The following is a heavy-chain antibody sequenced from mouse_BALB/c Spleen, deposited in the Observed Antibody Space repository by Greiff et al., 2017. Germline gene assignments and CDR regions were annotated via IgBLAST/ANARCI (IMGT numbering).Heavy chain of an antibody. CDR1: GFNIKDTY. J-gene: IGHJ4*01. Sequence: EVQRVESGAELVKPGASVKLSCTASGFNIKDTYMHWVKQRPEQGLEWIGRIDPANGNTKYDPKFQGKATITADTSSNTAYLQLSSLTSEDTAVYYCARWYGSSYNYAMDYWGQGTSVTVSS. CDR2: IDPANGNT. CDR3: ARWYGSSYNYAMDY. V-gene: IGHV14-3*02. D-gene: IGHD1-1*01.